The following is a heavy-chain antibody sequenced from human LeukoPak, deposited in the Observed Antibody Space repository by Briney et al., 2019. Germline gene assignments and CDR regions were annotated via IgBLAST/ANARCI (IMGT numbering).Heavy chain of an antibody. J-gene: IGHJ1*01. CDR2: INPNSGGT. CDR3: ARTIPHDEYFQH. D-gene: IGHD3-9*01. Sequence: ASVKVSCKASGYTFTRYYMHWVRQAPGQGLEWMGRINPNSGGTNYAQKFQGRVTMTRDTSISTAYMELSRLRSDDTAVYYCARTIPHDEYFQHWGQGTLVTVSS. V-gene: IGHV1-2*06. CDR1: GYTFTRYY.